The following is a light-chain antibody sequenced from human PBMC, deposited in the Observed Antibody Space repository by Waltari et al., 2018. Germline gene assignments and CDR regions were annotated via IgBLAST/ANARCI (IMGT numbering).Light chain of an antibody. Sequence: EIVLTQSPGTLSLSPGERVTLSCRASQSVGRSLAWYQQKPGQAPRLLIYDAFTSATGIADRFSGSGSGTDFSLTISRLDPEDFAVYYCQMYVRLPATFGQGTKVEIK. CDR1: QSVGRS. V-gene: IGKV3-20*01. CDR2: DAF. CDR3: QMYVRLPAT. J-gene: IGKJ1*01.